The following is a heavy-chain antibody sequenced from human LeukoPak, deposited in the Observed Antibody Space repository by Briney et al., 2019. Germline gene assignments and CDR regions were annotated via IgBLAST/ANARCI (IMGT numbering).Heavy chain of an antibody. D-gene: IGHD6-19*01. Sequence: ASVNVSCKASGYSFSSYGITWVRQAPGQGLKWMGWISGYNGNTKYAQNFQDRVTMTTDTTTSTAYMELRSLRSDDTAVYYCARDHVAVSGTGVFDYWGQGTLVTVSS. J-gene: IGHJ4*02. CDR3: ARDHVAVSGTGVFDY. CDR2: ISGYNGNT. CDR1: GYSFSSYG. V-gene: IGHV1-18*01.